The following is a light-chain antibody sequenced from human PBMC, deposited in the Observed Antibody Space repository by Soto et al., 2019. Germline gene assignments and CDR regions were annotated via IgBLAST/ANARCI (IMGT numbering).Light chain of an antibody. CDR1: QSIRSY. Sequence: DIQLTQSPSSLSASVGGKVTITCRASQSIRSYLNWVQQKPGKAPKILIYAASSLQSGVPSRFSGSGSGTDFTLTISSLQPEDVATYYCQQYNTYPITFGQGTRLEIK. V-gene: IGKV1-16*01. CDR2: AAS. J-gene: IGKJ5*01. CDR3: QQYNTYPIT.